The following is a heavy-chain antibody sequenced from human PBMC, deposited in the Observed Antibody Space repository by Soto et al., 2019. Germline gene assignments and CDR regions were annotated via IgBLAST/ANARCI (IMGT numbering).Heavy chain of an antibody. V-gene: IGHV3-48*01. J-gene: IGHJ5*02. CDR2: ISSTSATI. CDR1: GCTFSSCG. Sequence: WVPQRVSYTAAGCTFSSCGINCVRQAPGQGLEWISYISSTSATIYYAESVRGRFTVSRDNAKNSVYLQMNSLRAEDTAVYFCARAKSLEYNWFDTWGQGTPVTVSS. CDR3: ARAKSLEYNWFDT.